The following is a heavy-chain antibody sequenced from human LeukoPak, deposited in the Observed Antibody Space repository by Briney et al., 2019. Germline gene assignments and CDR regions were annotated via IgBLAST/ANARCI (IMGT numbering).Heavy chain of an antibody. J-gene: IGHJ6*03. V-gene: IGHV1-46*01. D-gene: IGHD3-10*01. CDR2: INPSGGST. CDR1: GYTFTSYG. CDR3: ARESVLLWLGELSMDV. Sequence: ASVKVSCKAPGYTFTSYGISWVRQAPGQGLEWMGIINPSGGSTSYAQKFQGRVTMTRDMSTRTVYMELSSLRSEDTAVYYCARESVLLWLGELSMDVWGRGTTVTISS.